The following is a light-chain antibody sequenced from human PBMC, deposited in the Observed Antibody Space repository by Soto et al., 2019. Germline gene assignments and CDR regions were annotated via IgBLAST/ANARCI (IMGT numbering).Light chain of an antibody. V-gene: IGLV2-14*01. CDR1: MRYVGAYKL. CDR3: RRYQARWARV. Sequence: SGAAGKSITLSCNGTMRYVGAYKLVAWYQQHPGTAPKLMIHEVSIRPSGISSRFSGSRSGNTARLTISGLQPEDEGDYYSRRYQARWARVFGVATKLT. CDR2: EVS. J-gene: IGLJ3*02.